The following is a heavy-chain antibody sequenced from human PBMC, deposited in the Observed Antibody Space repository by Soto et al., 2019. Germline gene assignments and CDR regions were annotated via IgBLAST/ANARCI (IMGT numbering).Heavy chain of an antibody. CDR1: GGTFRSYT. D-gene: IGHD2-15*01. CDR2: IIPILGIA. Sequence: QVQLVQSGAEVKKPGSSLKVSCKASGGTFRSYTISWVRQAPGQWLEWMGRIIPILGIANYAQKFQGRVTITADKSTSTAYMELSSLRSEDTAVYYCAREVVVVVAATSRFDPWGQGTLVTVSS. J-gene: IGHJ5*02. CDR3: AREVVVVVAATSRFDP. V-gene: IGHV1-69*08.